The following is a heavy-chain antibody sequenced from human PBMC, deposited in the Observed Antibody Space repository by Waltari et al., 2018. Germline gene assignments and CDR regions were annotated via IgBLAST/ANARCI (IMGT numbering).Heavy chain of an antibody. CDR3: ARWGGGVVPAATSYWYFDL. J-gene: IGHJ2*01. V-gene: IGHV1-2*06. CDR1: GYTFTGYY. D-gene: IGHD2-2*01. CDR2: INPNMGGQ. Sequence: QVQLVQSGAEVKKPGASVKVSCKASGYTFTGYYMHWVRQAPGQGLEWMGRINPNMGGQNYAQKFQGRVTMTRDTSISTAYMELSRLRSDDTAVYYCARWGGGVVPAATSYWYFDLWGRGTLVTVSS.